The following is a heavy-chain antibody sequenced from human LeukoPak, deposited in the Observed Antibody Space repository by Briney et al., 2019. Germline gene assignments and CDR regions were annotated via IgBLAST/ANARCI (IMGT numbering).Heavy chain of an antibody. Sequence: ASVTVSCKASGYTFTDYYIHWVRQAPGQGLEYMGWINPNSGGTNSAQKFQDWVTMTRDTSISTAYMELSRLRSDDTAVYYCARESYYDFWSGYYTGRSLDYWGQGTLVTVSS. CDR1: GYTFTDYY. J-gene: IGHJ4*02. D-gene: IGHD3-3*01. CDR3: ARESYYDFWSGYYTGRSLDY. CDR2: INPNSGGT. V-gene: IGHV1-2*04.